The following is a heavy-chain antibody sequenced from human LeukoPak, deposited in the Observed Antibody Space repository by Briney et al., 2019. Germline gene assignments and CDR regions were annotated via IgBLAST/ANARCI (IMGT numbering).Heavy chain of an antibody. CDR3: ARDLSGYFDY. V-gene: IGHV3-30*14. D-gene: IGHD2-15*01. CDR1: GFTFGDYS. CDR2: IAYDGRTK. Sequence: GGSLRLSCVASGFTFGDYSMHWVRQAPGKGPEWVAVIAYDGRTKEYADSVRGRFTISRDNSKNTLYLQMNSLRAEDTAVYYCARDLSGYFDYWGQGTLVTVSS. J-gene: IGHJ4*02.